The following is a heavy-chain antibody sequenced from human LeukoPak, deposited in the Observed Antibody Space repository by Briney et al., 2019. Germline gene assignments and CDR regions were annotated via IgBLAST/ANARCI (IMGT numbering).Heavy chain of an antibody. J-gene: IGHJ4*02. Sequence: ASVKVSCKPSGYTFTSYDIISLRQSTGQGLEWMGWINPNSGNTGYAQKFQGRVTMAKNTSISTAYMELSSLRSEDTAVYYCARGGGAAIDYWGQGTLVTVSS. D-gene: IGHD3-16*01. CDR3: ARGGGAAIDY. V-gene: IGHV1-8*01. CDR2: INPNSGNT. CDR1: GYTFTSYD.